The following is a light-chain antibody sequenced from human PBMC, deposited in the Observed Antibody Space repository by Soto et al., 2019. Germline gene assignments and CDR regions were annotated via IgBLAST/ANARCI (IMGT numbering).Light chain of an antibody. CDR1: QSISSY. CDR3: QQSYSTLPAWT. Sequence: DLQMTQSPSSLSASVGDRVTITCRASQSISSYLNWYQQKPGKAPKLLIYAASSLQSGVPSRFSGSGSGTDFTLTISSLQPEDFATYYCQQSYSTLPAWTFGQGTKVEIK. V-gene: IGKV1-39*01. J-gene: IGKJ1*01. CDR2: AAS.